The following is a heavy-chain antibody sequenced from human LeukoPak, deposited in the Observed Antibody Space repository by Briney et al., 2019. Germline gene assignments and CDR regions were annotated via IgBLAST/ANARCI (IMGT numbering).Heavy chain of an antibody. D-gene: IGHD2-15*01. CDR2: ISYSGNT. Sequence: PSETLSLTCTVSGGSISSYYWSWIRQPPGKGLEWIGHISYSGNTNYNPSLKSRVTMSVDTSKNQFSLKVTSVTAADTAVYYCARGHDGVVGWFAPWGRGTLVTVSS. CDR1: GGSISSYY. V-gene: IGHV4-59*01. J-gene: IGHJ5*02. CDR3: ARGHDGVVGWFAP.